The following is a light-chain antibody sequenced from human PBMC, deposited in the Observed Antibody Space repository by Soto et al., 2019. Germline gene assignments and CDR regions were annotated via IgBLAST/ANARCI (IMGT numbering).Light chain of an antibody. Sequence: DIQMTQSPSTLSASVGDRVTITCRASQSVQSWLAWYQQKPGKAPKLLIYKASSLESGVPSRFSGSGSGTEFSLTISSLQPDDVATYYGQQYEFYWTFGQGTKVEI. CDR1: QSVQSW. CDR2: KAS. V-gene: IGKV1-5*03. CDR3: QQYEFYWT. J-gene: IGKJ1*01.